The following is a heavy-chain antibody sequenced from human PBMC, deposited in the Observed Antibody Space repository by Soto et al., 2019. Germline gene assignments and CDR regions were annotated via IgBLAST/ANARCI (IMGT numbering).Heavy chain of an antibody. V-gene: IGHV3-23*01. D-gene: IGHD6-13*01. CDR3: AKDYASTWYWYFDP. CDR1: GFSFSNFA. Sequence: GGSLRLSCAASGFSFSNFAMSWVRQAPGTGLEWVSSISGSGDKTYYLDSVKGRFTISRDNSKNTLYLHMNSLGAEDTAVYFCAKDYASTWYWYFDPWGQGALVTVSS. CDR2: ISGSGDKT. J-gene: IGHJ5*02.